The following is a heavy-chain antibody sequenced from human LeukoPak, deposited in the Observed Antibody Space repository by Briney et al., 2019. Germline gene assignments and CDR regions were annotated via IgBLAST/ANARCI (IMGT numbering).Heavy chain of an antibody. CDR2: ITSSSSYI. CDR1: GFTFSSYS. CDR3: ELGITMIGGV. D-gene: IGHD3-10*02. J-gene: IGHJ6*04. V-gene: IGHV3-21*01. Sequence: GGSLRLSCAASGFTFSSYSMNWVRQAPGKGLEWVSSITSSSSYIYYADSVKGRFTISRDNAKNSLYLQMNSLRAEDTAVYYAELGITMIGGVWGKGTTVTISS.